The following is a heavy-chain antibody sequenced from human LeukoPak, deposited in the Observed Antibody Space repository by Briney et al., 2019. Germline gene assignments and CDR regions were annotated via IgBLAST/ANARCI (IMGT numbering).Heavy chain of an antibody. CDR1: GGSISSYY. CDR2: IYYSGST. D-gene: IGHD6-13*01. Sequence: SETLSLTCTVSGGSISSYYWSWIRQPPGKGLEWIGYIYYSGSTNYNPSLKSRVTISVDTSKNQFSLKLSSVTVADTAVYYCARDRVSSSVTFDYWGQGTLVTVSS. J-gene: IGHJ4*02. V-gene: IGHV4-59*01. CDR3: ARDRVSSSVTFDY.